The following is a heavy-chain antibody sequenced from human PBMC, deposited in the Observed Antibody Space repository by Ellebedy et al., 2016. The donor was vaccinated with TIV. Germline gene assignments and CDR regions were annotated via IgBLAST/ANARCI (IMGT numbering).Heavy chain of an antibody. V-gene: IGHV3-20*04. CDR2: INWNGGGR. D-gene: IGHD5-18*01. CDR3: ARRSGYSYGHIDS. CDR1: GFTFDDYG. J-gene: IGHJ4*02. Sequence: GESLKISXGASGFTFDDYGMTWVRQAPGKRLEWVSGINWNGGGRDYPDSVKGRFTISRDNAKNSLYLQMNSLRVDDTALYYCARRSGYSYGHIDSWGQGTLVTVSS.